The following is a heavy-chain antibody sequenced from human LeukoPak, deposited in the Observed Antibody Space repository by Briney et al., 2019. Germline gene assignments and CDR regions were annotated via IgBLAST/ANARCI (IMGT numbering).Heavy chain of an antibody. J-gene: IGHJ4*02. CDR3: AKDWGSSSRFPNYYFDY. CDR1: GFTFSSYG. D-gene: IGHD6-13*01. Sequence: GRSLRLSCAASGFTFSSYGMHWVRQAPGKGLEWVAVISYDGSNKYYADSAKGRFTISRDNSKNTLYLQMNSLRAEDTAVYYCAKDWGSSSRFPNYYFDYWGQGTLVTVSS. V-gene: IGHV3-30*18. CDR2: ISYDGSNK.